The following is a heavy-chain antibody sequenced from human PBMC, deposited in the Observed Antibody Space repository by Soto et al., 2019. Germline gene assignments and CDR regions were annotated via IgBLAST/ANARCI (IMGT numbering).Heavy chain of an antibody. J-gene: IGHJ4*02. CDR1: GYTFTSYD. CDR3: ARSIVVVTALDY. V-gene: IGHV1-3*05. D-gene: IGHD2-21*02. CDR2: INAGNGNT. Sequence: QVQLVQSGAEEKKPGASVKVSCKASGYTFTSYDMHWVRQAPGQRLEWMGWINAGNGNTKYSQKFQGRVTITRDTSASTAYMELSSLRSEDTAVYYCARSIVVVTALDYWGQGTLVTVSS.